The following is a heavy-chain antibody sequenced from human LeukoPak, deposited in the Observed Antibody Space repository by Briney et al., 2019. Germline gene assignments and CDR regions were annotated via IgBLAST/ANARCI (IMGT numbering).Heavy chain of an antibody. V-gene: IGHV4-30-2*01. D-gene: IGHD3-3*01. CDR3: ARVSRFLEWLLGFGY. Sequence: SETLSLTCTVSGGSISSGGYYWSWIRQPPGKGLEWIGYIYHSGSTYYNPSLKSRVTISVDRSKNQFSLKLSSVTAADTAVYYCARVSRFLEWLLGFGYWGQGTLVTVSS. CDR2: IYHSGST. J-gene: IGHJ4*02. CDR1: GGSISSGGYY.